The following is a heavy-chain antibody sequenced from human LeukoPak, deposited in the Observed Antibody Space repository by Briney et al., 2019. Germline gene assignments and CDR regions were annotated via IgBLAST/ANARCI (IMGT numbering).Heavy chain of an antibody. D-gene: IGHD6-13*01. J-gene: IGHJ5*02. V-gene: IGHV1-2*06. CDR3: GRAPPSAANWFDP. CDR2: INPNSGGT. CDR1: GYTFTDYY. Sequence: ASVKVSCTASGYTFTDYYMHWVRQARGQGLEWMGRINPNSGGTNYAQKFQGRVTMTRDTSISTAYMEVSSLRSDDTAVYYCGRAPPSAANWFDPWGQGTLVTVSS.